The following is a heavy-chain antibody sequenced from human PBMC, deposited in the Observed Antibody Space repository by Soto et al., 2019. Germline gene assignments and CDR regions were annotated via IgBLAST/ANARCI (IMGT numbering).Heavy chain of an antibody. Sequence: QVQLVQSGAEVKKPGASVKVSCKASGYTFTSYVISWVRQAPGQGLEWMGWISAYNGNTNYAQKLQGRVTMTTDTSTSTAYMELRSLRSDDTAVYYCARDSMVRGFITSATYYYYCYGMDVWGQGTTVTVSS. V-gene: IGHV1-18*01. CDR2: ISAYNGNT. J-gene: IGHJ6*02. CDR3: ARDSMVRGFITSATYYYYCYGMDV. CDR1: GYTFTSYV. D-gene: IGHD3-10*01.